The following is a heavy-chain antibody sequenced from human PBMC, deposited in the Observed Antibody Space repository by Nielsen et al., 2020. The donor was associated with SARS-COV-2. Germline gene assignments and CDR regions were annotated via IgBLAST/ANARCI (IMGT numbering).Heavy chain of an antibody. D-gene: IGHD6-6*01. J-gene: IGHJ4*02. Sequence: WVRQAPGQGLEWMGGIIPIFGTANYAQKFQGRVTITADESTSTAYMELSSLRSEDTAVYYCAKSDVKQLGPYDYWGQGTLVTVSS. CDR3: AKSDVKQLGPYDY. V-gene: IGHV1-69*01. CDR2: IIPIFGTA.